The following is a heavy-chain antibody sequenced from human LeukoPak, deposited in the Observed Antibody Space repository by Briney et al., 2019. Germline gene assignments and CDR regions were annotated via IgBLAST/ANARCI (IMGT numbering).Heavy chain of an antibody. CDR1: GFTFSSYS. CDR2: ITADGTNK. D-gene: IGHD1-26*01. CDR3: AREVEWELPDY. Sequence: PGGSLRLSCAASGFTFSSYSMNWVRQAPGKGLEWVSYITADGTNKYDADSVKGRFTISRDNAKNSLYPQMNSLRVDDTAIYYCAREVEWELPDYWGQGTLVTVSS. J-gene: IGHJ4*02. V-gene: IGHV3-48*04.